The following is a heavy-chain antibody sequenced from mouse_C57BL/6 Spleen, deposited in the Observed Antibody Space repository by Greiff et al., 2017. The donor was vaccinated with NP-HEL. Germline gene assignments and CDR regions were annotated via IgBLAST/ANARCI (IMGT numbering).Heavy chain of an antibody. V-gene: IGHV1-52*01. CDR2: IDPSDSET. CDR1: GYTFTSYW. J-gene: IGHJ4*01. CDR3: ARDPSYAMDY. Sequence: QVQLQQPGAELVRPGSSVKLSCKASGYTFTSYWMHWVKQRPIQGLEWIGNIDPSDSETHYNQKFKDKATLTVDKSSSTAYMQLSSLTSEDSAVYYCARDPSYAMDYWGQRTSVTVSS.